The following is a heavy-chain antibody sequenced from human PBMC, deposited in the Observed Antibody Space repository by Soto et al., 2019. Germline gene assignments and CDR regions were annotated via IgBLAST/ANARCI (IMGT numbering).Heavy chain of an antibody. Sequence: SETLSLTCTVSGGSISSSSYYWGWIRQPPGKGLEWIGSIYYSGSTYYNPSLKSRVTISVDTSKNQFSLKLSSVTAADTAVYYCAKEDSVLAEAENDEGNTYYYGMDGWGQGTTVTV. CDR2: IYYSGST. CDR3: AKEDSVLAEAENDEGNTYYYGMDG. CDR1: GGSISSSSYY. J-gene: IGHJ6*02. D-gene: IGHD4-4*01. V-gene: IGHV4-39*02.